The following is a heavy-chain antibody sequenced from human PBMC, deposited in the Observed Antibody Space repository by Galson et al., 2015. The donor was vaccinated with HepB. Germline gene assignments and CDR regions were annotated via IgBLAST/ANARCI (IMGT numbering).Heavy chain of an antibody. CDR3: AKGLYSGSYYGATFDY. D-gene: IGHD1-26*01. Sequence: SLRLSCAASGFTFNSFALYWVRQAPGKGLEWVAVIWYDGSNKYYSDSVKGRFTISRDSSKNTVYLQMNSLRAEDTAVYYCAKGLYSGSYYGATFDYWGQGALVTVSS. V-gene: IGHV3-33*06. J-gene: IGHJ4*02. CDR2: IWYDGSNK. CDR1: GFTFNSFA.